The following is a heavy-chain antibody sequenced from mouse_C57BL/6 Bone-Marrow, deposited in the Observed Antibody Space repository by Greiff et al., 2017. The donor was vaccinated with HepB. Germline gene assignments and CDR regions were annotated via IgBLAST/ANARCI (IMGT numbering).Heavy chain of an antibody. V-gene: IGHV1-53*01. CDR2: INPSNGGT. CDR1: GFTFTSYW. D-gene: IGHD3-2*02. J-gene: IGHJ2*01. Sequence: VQLQQPGTELVKPGASVKLSCKASGFTFTSYWMHWVKQRPGHGLEWIGNINPSNGGTNYNETFKSKATLTGDKTSSTTYMQLSSLTSEDSAVYYCSRGGQLRRRGYYFDYWGQGTTLTVSS. CDR3: SRGGQLRRRGYYFDY.